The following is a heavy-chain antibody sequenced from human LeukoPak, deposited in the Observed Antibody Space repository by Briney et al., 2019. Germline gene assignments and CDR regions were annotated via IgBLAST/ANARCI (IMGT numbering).Heavy chain of an antibody. D-gene: IGHD3-3*01. V-gene: IGHV4-34*01. CDR3: NFWSGYYAVKDV. CDR1: GGSFSGYY. CDR2: INHSGST. Sequence: PSETLSLTCAVCGGSFSGYYWSWIRQPPGKGLEWIGEINHSGSTNYNPSLKSRVTISVDTSKNQFSLKLSSVTAADTAVYYCNFWSGYYAVKDVWGKGTTVTVSS. J-gene: IGHJ6*04.